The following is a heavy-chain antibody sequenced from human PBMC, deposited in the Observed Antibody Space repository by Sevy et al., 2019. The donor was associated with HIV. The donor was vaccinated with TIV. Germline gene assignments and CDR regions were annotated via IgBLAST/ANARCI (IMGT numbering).Heavy chain of an antibody. CDR1: GFTFSDYA. CDR3: ARDRSTRWINYYFDY. D-gene: IGHD2-2*01. J-gene: IGHJ4*02. CDR2: ISYDGINK. Sequence: GGSLRLSCAASGFTFSDYAMHWVRHTQGKGLEWVAVISYDGINKNYADSVKGRFTLSRDNSKNTLSLQMNSPRTEDTAVYYCARDRSTRWINYYFDYCGQGTLVTVSS. V-gene: IGHV3-30-3*01.